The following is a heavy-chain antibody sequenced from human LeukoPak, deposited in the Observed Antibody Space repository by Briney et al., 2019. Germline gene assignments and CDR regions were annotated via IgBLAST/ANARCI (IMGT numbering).Heavy chain of an antibody. CDR3: ARLSAYYFDY. D-gene: IGHD3-3*02. V-gene: IGHV5-51*01. Sequence: KHGESLKISCETSGYKLTSYWIGWVRQMPGKGLEWVGIIYPGDSDTRYSPSFQGQVTISADRSISTAYLQWGSLKASDTAMYYCARLSAYYFDYWGQGTLVTVSS. CDR2: IYPGDSDT. CDR1: GYKLTSYW. J-gene: IGHJ4*02.